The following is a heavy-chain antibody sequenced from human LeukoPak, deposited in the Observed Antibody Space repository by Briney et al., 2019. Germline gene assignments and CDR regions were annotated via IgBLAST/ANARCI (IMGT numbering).Heavy chain of an antibody. CDR3: ARVTGTWRFDP. CDR2: ISWNSGSI. Sequence: GGSLRLSCAASGFTFDDYAMHWVRQAPGKGLEWVSGISWNSGSIGYADSVKGRFTISRDNAKNSLYLQMNSLRAEDTAVYYCARVTGTWRFDPWGQGTLVTVSS. V-gene: IGHV3-9*01. J-gene: IGHJ5*02. CDR1: GFTFDDYA. D-gene: IGHD1-14*01.